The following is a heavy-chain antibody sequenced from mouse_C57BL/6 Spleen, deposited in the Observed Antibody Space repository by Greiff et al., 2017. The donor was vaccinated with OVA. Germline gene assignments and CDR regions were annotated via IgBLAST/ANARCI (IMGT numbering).Heavy chain of an antibody. Sequence: EVKLVESGGDLVKPGGSLKLSCAPSGFPFSSYGMSWFRQTPDKRLEWVATISSGGSYTYYPDSVKGRFTSSRDNAKNTLYLQMSSLKSEDTAMYYCARHGDYGSSSWFAYWGQGTLVTVSA. CDR2: ISSGGSYT. J-gene: IGHJ3*01. CDR3: ARHGDYGSSSWFAY. D-gene: IGHD1-1*01. CDR1: GFPFSSYG. V-gene: IGHV5-6*01.